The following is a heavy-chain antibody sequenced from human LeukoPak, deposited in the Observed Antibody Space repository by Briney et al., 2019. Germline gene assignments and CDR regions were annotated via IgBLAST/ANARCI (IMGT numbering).Heavy chain of an antibody. V-gene: IGHV5-51*01. J-gene: IGHJ5*02. CDR3: ARRHSISWFDP. D-gene: IGHD2-15*01. CDR2: IYPGDSDT. CDR1: GDSFTSYW. Sequence: GESLKISCEVSGDSFTSYWIAWVRQMPGKGLEWVGMIYPGDSDTRYSPSSQGQVTISADKSISTAYLQWSSLQASDTAMYYCARRHSISWFDPWGQGTLVTVSS.